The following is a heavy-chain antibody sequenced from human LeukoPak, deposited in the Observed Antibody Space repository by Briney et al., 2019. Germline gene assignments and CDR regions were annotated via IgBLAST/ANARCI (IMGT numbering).Heavy chain of an antibody. CDR2: INHSGNT. Sequence: PSETLSLTCAVNGGSLSGYYWSWIRQPPGKGLEWIGDINHSGNTNYNPSLKNRSTISEDTSNNQFSLKLSSVTAADTAVYYCARGTVVRMTVAGTLPRPNYYMDVWGEGTTVTVSS. J-gene: IGHJ6*03. D-gene: IGHD6-19*01. CDR1: GGSLSGYY. V-gene: IGHV4-34*01. CDR3: ARGTVVRMTVAGTLPRPNYYMDV.